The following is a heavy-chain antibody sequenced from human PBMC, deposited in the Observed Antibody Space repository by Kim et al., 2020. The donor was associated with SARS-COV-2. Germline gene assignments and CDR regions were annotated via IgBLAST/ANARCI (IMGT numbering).Heavy chain of an antibody. J-gene: IGHJ4*02. V-gene: IGHV3-23*01. CDR1: AFTFSSYA. CDR2: VSGSGGST. Sequence: GGSLRLSCAASAFTFSSYAMSWVRQAPGKGLEWVSAVSGSGGSTYYADSVKGRFTISRDNTKNTLYLQMNSLRAEDTAVYYCAKGNHYYGSGSHFDYWGQGTLVTVSS. D-gene: IGHD3-10*01. CDR3: AKGNHYYGSGSHFDY.